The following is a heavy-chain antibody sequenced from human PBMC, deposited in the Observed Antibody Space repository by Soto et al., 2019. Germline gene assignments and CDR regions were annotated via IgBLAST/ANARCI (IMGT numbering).Heavy chain of an antibody. CDR3: ATGTTIYLDY. CDR2: FDPEDGET. J-gene: IGHJ4*02. D-gene: IGHD1-1*01. V-gene: IGHV1-24*01. CDR1: GYTLTELS. Sequence: ASVKVSCKVSGYTLTELSMHSVRQAPGKGLEWMGGFDPEDGETIYAQKFQDRVTMTEDTSTDTAYMELSSLRYEDTAVYYCATGTTIYLDYWGQGTLVTVSS.